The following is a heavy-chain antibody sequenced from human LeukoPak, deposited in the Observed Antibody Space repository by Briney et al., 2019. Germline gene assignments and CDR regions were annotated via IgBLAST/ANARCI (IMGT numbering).Heavy chain of an antibody. Sequence: PSETLSLTCSVSGGSISGYYWSWIRQPPGKGREWIGYIYYSGSTNYNPSLKSRVTISVDTSKNQFSLKLSSVTAADTAVYYCARARGARITMIVVVDYFVYWGQGTLVTVSS. CDR2: IYYSGST. CDR1: GGSISGYY. V-gene: IGHV4-59*01. D-gene: IGHD3-22*01. CDR3: ARARGARITMIVVVDYFVY. J-gene: IGHJ4*02.